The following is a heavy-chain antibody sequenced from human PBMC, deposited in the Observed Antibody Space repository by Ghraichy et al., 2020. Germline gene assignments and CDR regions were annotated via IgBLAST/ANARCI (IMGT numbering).Heavy chain of an antibody. CDR2: ISGGATNT. D-gene: IGHD2-15*01. CDR1: GFTFSSYA. CDR3: AKQGVVVVSATLALFDY. J-gene: IGHJ4*02. Sequence: GSLRLSCAASGFTFSSYAMSWVRQAPGKGLEWVSAISGGATNTYYADSVKGRFTISRDNSKNTLYLQMNSLRAEDTAIYYCAKQGVVVVSATLALFDYWGQGTLVTVSS. V-gene: IGHV3-23*01.